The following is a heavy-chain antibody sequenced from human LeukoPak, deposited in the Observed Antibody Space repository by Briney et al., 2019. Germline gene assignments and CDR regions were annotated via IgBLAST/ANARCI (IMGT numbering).Heavy chain of an antibody. Sequence: SGGSLRLSCAASGFTFDDYAMHWVRQAPGKGLEWVSGISWNSGSIGYADSVKGRFTISRDNAKNSLYLQMNSLRAEDTALYYCAKALNAGIAVAGEIDYWGQGTLVTVSS. V-gene: IGHV3-9*01. J-gene: IGHJ4*02. CDR3: AKALNAGIAVAGEIDY. CDR2: ISWNSGSI. CDR1: GFTFDDYA. D-gene: IGHD6-19*01.